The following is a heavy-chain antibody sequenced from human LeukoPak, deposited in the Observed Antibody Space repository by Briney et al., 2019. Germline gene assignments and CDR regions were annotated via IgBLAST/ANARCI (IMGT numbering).Heavy chain of an antibody. Sequence: GGSLRLSCAASGFTFSSYSMNWVRQAPGKGLEWVSSISSSSSYIYYADPVKGRFTISRDNAKNSLYLQMNSLRAEDTAVYYCARDGHYDILTGYSPKDFQHWGQGTLVTVSS. D-gene: IGHD3-9*01. V-gene: IGHV3-21*01. CDR1: GFTFSSYS. CDR3: ARDGHYDILTGYSPKDFQH. CDR2: ISSSSSYI. J-gene: IGHJ1*01.